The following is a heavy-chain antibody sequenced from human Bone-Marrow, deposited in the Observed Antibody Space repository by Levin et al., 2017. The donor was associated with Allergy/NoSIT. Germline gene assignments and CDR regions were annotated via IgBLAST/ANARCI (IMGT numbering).Heavy chain of an antibody. CDR2: VSGSGGRT. Sequence: LSLTCAASGFTFRNYIMSWVRQAPGKGLEWVSSVSGSGGRTYYADSVKGRFTISRDNSKNTLYLQMNSLRAEDTAIYYCAKDRSAAGSSEYFHHWGQGTLVTVSS. D-gene: IGHD6-13*01. CDR3: AKDRSAAGSSEYFHH. CDR1: GFTFRNYI. J-gene: IGHJ1*01. V-gene: IGHV3-23*01.